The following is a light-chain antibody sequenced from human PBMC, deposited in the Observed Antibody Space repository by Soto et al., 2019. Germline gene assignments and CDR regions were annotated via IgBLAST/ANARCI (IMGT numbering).Light chain of an antibody. J-gene: IGKJ1*01. V-gene: IGKV3-20*01. CDR3: QQYVTSSPRT. Sequence: EMVLTHSPATLCGPPGERATRSWRSIHTISSSYLAWYQQKPGQAPRLLMYGISRRATGIPDRFSGSGSGTDFTLTITRLEPEDFAVYYCQQYVTSSPRTFGQGTKVDI. CDR1: HTISSSY. CDR2: GIS.